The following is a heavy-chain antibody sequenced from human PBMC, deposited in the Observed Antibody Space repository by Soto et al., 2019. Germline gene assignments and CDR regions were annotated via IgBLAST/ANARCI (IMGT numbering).Heavy chain of an antibody. Sequence: QIQLVQSGAEVKKPGASVKVSCQASGYTFSSYHITWVRQPHGKGLEWMEWISTYNGNTNYPQNLQGRVTMTTDPSTSTAYMELRSLRSDDTAVYYCARDLPPVDYWGQGTLVTVSS. CDR1: GYTFSSYH. CDR2: ISTYNGNT. V-gene: IGHV1-18*01. J-gene: IGHJ4*02. CDR3: ARDLPPVDY.